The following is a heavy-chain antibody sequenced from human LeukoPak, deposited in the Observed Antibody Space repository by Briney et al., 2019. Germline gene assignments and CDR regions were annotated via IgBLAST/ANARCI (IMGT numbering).Heavy chain of an antibody. CDR3: ARGYSDGGSYYYYYMDV. V-gene: IGHV1-69*05. D-gene: IGHD2-21*01. Sequence: SVKVSCKASGGTFSSYAISWVRQAPGQGLEWMGGIIPIFGTANYAQKFQGRVTITTDESTSTAYMELSSLRSEDTAVYYCARGYSDGGSYYYYYMDVWGKGTTVTVSS. CDR1: GGTFSSYA. CDR2: IIPIFGTA. J-gene: IGHJ6*03.